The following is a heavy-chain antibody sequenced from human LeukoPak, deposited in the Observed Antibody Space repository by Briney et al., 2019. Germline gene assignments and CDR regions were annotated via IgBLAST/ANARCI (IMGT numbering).Heavy chain of an antibody. J-gene: IGHJ4*02. V-gene: IGHV3-7*01. CDR3: ARDRSVRGFDY. Sequence: GGSLRLSCAASGFTFSDAWMSWVRQAPGKGLEWVANIKQDGSEKYYVDSVKGRFTISRDNAKNSLYLQMNSLRAEDTAVYYCARDRSVRGFDYWGQGTLVTVSS. CDR2: IKQDGSEK. D-gene: IGHD4-11*01. CDR1: GFTFSDAW.